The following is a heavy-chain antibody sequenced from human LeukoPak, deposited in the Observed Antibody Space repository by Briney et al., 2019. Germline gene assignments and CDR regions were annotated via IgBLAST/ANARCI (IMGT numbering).Heavy chain of an antibody. D-gene: IGHD6-13*01. V-gene: IGHV4-4*09. CDR2: IYTGGTT. CDR1: GGSISSYY. Sequence: SETLSLTCSVSGGSISSYYWSWIRQPPGKGLEWTGFIYTGGTTNHNPSLKSRVTISVDTSKNHFSLKLSSVTAADTAVYYCGSGVKEWHGSNSSWYLGSWGQGALVTVSS. J-gene: IGHJ5*01. CDR3: GSGVKEWHGSNSSWYLGS.